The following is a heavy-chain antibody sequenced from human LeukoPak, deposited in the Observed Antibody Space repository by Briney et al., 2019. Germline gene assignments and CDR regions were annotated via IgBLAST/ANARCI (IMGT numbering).Heavy chain of an antibody. Sequence: GGSLRLSCTASGFTFGDYAMSWVRQAPGKGLAWVGFIRSKAYGGTTEYAASVKGRFTISRDDSKSIAYLQMNSLKTEETAVYYCTRVLNGDYGTFDYWGQGTLVTVSS. CDR2: IRSKAYGGTT. D-gene: IGHD4-17*01. CDR1: GFTFGDYA. J-gene: IGHJ4*02. CDR3: TRVLNGDYGTFDY. V-gene: IGHV3-49*04.